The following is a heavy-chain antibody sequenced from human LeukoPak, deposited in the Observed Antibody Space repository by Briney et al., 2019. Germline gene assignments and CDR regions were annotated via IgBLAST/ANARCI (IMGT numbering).Heavy chain of an antibody. Sequence: PSETLSLTCTVSGYSISSGYYWGWIRQPPGKGLEWIGSIYHSGSTYYNPSLKSRVTISVDTSKNQFSLKLSSVTAADTAVYYCARDWLTASGDQLLYNWFDPWGQGTLVTVSS. CDR1: GYSISSGYY. CDR3: ARDWLTASGDQLLYNWFDP. V-gene: IGHV4-38-2*02. CDR2: IYHSGST. J-gene: IGHJ5*02. D-gene: IGHD2-2*01.